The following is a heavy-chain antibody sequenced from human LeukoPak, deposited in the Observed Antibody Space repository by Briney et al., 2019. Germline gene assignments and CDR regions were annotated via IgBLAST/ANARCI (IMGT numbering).Heavy chain of an antibody. CDR3: AAAMGQHLGGMDV. D-gene: IGHD6-13*01. J-gene: IGHJ6*02. CDR2: IVVGSGNT. Sequence: ASVKVSCKASGFTFTSSAVQWVRQARGQRLEWIGWIVVGSGNTNYAQKFQKRVTITRDMSTSTAYMELSSLRSEDTAVYYCAAAMGQHLGGMDVWGQGTTVTVSS. CDR1: GFTFTSSA. V-gene: IGHV1-58*01.